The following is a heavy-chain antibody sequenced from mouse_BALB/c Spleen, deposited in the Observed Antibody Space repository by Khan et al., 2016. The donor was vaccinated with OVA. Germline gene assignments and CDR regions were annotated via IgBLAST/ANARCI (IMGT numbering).Heavy chain of an antibody. Sequence: EVQLQESGPGLVKPSQSLSLTCTVTGYSITSEYAWNWIRQFPGNKLEWMGYISYSGSTSYNPSLKSRISVTRDTSKTQFFLQLNSVTTEDTATYYGARSVYYFYDYAMDYWGQGTSVTVSS. CDR3: ARSVYYFYDYAMDY. D-gene: IGHD2-2*01. CDR2: ISYSGST. V-gene: IGHV3-2*02. CDR1: GYSITSEYA. J-gene: IGHJ4*01.